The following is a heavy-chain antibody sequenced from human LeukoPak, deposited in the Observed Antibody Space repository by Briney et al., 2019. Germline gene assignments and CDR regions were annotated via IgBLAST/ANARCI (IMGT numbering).Heavy chain of an antibody. J-gene: IGHJ4*02. Sequence: GGSLRLSCAASGFTFSSYAMSWVRQAPGKGLEWVSAISGSGGSTYYADSVKGRFTISRDNSKNTLCLQMNSLRAEDTAVYYCAKAGGIVVVVAATFDYWGQGTLVTVSS. CDR3: AKAGGIVVVVAATFDY. CDR1: GFTFSSYA. D-gene: IGHD2-15*01. CDR2: ISGSGGST. V-gene: IGHV3-23*01.